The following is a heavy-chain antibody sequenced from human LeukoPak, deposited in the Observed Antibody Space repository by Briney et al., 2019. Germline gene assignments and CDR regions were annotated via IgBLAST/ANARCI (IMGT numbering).Heavy chain of an antibody. Sequence: SETLSLTCAVYGGSSSGYYWSWIRQPPGKGLEWIGEINHSGSTNYNPSLKSRVTISVDTSKNQFSLKLSSVTAADTAVYYCARLHFGGNYGYYYYYMDVWGKGTTVTISS. CDR2: INHSGST. V-gene: IGHV4-34*01. CDR3: ARLHFGGNYGYYYYYMDV. CDR1: GGSSSGYY. D-gene: IGHD4-23*01. J-gene: IGHJ6*03.